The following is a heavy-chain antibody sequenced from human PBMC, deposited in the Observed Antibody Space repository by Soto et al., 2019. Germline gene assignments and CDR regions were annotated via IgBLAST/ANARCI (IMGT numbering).Heavy chain of an antibody. J-gene: IGHJ4*02. CDR2: VNPSGGHT. CDR3: ARGGHVVVVTAALDY. Sequence: QVQLVQSGAEVKKPGASVKVSCKASGDTFTDYYIHWVRQAPGQGLEWMGTVNPSGGHTTYAQHFLGRMTMTRDTSTSTRYVELTSLTSEDTAVYYCARGGHVVVVTAALDYWGQGTLVTVSS. CDR1: GDTFTDYY. D-gene: IGHD2-21*02. V-gene: IGHV1-46*01.